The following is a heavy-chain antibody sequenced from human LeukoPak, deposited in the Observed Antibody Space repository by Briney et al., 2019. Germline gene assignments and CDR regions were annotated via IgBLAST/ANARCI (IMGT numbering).Heavy chain of an antibody. Sequence: GASAKVSCKASGGTFSSYAISWVRQAPGQGLEWMGRIIPILGIANYAQKFQGRVTITADKSTSTAYMELSSLRSEDTAVYYCARDLPSSCSGGSCYGVWFDPWGQGTLVTVSS. J-gene: IGHJ5*02. CDR2: IIPILGIA. D-gene: IGHD2-15*01. CDR1: GGTFSSYA. CDR3: ARDLPSSCSGGSCYGVWFDP. V-gene: IGHV1-69*04.